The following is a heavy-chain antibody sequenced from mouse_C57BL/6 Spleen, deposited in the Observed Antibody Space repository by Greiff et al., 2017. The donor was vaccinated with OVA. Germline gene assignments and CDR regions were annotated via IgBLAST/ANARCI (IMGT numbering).Heavy chain of an antibody. D-gene: IGHD2-4*01. CDR3: ARYYYDYDGFAY. Sequence: QVQLQQSGAELARPGASVKMSCKASGYTFTSYTMHWVNQRPGQGLEWIGYINPSSGYTKYNPTFKDKATLTADKSSSTAYMQLSSLTSEDSAVYSGARYYYDYDGFAYWGQGTLVTVSA. CDR2: INPSSGYT. V-gene: IGHV1-4*01. CDR1: GYTFTSYT. J-gene: IGHJ3*01.